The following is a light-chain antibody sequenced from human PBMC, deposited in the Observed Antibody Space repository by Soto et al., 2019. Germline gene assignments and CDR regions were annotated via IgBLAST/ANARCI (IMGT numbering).Light chain of an antibody. Sequence: QSVLTQPPSASGTPGQTVTISCSGRSSNIGSNYVYWYQQLPGTAPRLLMYRADQRPSGVPDRFSGSKSGTSASLAISGLRSEDEADYYCAAVDDIVSGLVFGGGTKLTVL. CDR1: SSNIGSNY. CDR2: RAD. J-gene: IGLJ2*01. V-gene: IGLV1-47*01. CDR3: AAVDDIVSGLV.